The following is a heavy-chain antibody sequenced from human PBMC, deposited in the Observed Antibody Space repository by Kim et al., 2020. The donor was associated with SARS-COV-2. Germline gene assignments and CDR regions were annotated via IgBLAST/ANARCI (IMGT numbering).Heavy chain of an antibody. D-gene: IGHD2-2*02. Sequence: SETLSLTCAVYGGSFSGYSWNWIRQPPGKGLEWLGEINHSGSSNYNPSLKSRVTMSVDTSKNQFSLKLRSVTAADTAYYYCTRGRAGVVPAPILGLGPHYDYCFMDVWGQGTTVPASS. J-gene: IGHJ6*02. CDR3: TRGRAGVVPAPILGLGPHYDYCFMDV. CDR2: INHSGSS. CDR1: GGSFSGYS. V-gene: IGHV4-34*01.